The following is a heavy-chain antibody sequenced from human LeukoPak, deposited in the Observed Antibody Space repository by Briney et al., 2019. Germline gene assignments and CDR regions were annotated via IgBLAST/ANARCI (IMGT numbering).Heavy chain of an antibody. V-gene: IGHV4-59*12. D-gene: IGHD2-2*01. CDR2: IYYSGST. CDR1: GGSISSYY. Sequence: SETLSLTCTVSGGSISSYYWSWIRQPPGKGLEWIGYIYYSGSTNYNPSLKSRVTISVDTSKNQFSLKLSSVTAADTAVYYCARGQDIVVVPAANWFDPWGQGTLVTVSS. J-gene: IGHJ5*02. CDR3: ARGQDIVVVPAANWFDP.